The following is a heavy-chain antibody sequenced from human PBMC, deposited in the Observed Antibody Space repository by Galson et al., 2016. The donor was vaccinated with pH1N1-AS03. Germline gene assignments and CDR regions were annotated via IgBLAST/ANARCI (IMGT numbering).Heavy chain of an antibody. D-gene: IGHD5-12*01. Sequence: SLRLSCAASGFTLSKYGMHWVRQAPGKGLEFVSAFSSIGGRTFYANSVKGRFIVSRDTSKNTLSLQMGSPKIEDTAVYYCARDDSGYAYWGQGTLVTVSS. CDR2: FSSIGGRT. J-gene: IGHJ4*02. V-gene: IGHV3-64*01. CDR3: ARDDSGYAY. CDR1: GFTLSKYG.